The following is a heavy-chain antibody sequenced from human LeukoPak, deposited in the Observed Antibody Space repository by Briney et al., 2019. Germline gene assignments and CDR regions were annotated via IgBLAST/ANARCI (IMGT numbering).Heavy chain of an antibody. J-gene: IGHJ4*02. CDR3: ARKRLADLGDDTSFGGTPFDS. Sequence: GRSLRLSCVASGFTFKSYHMNWGRQAPGPGLEWLSGITSGASVIYYADSVKGRFTISRDDAKNSVFLQMSVLTVDDTAVYYCARKRLADLGDDTSFGGTPFDSWGQGTLVIVSS. CDR1: GFTFKSYH. CDR2: ITSGASVI. D-gene: IGHD3-16*01. V-gene: IGHV3-48*03.